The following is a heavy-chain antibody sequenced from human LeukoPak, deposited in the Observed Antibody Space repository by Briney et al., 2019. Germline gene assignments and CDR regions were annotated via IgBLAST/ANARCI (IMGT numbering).Heavy chain of an antibody. CDR3: ARRAHSSSWYYFDY. CDR1: GGSLSSDY. D-gene: IGHD6-13*01. CDR2: IYASVST. V-gene: IGHV4-4*09. Sequence: PSETLSLTCTVSGGSLSSDYWNWIRQPPGKGLEWVGYIYASVSTNYNPSLKSRVTISVDTSKNQFSLKLSSVTAADTAVYYCARRAHSSSWYYFDYWGQGTLVTVSS. J-gene: IGHJ4*02.